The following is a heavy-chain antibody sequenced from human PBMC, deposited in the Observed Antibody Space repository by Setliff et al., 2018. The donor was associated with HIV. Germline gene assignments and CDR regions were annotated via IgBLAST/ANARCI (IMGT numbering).Heavy chain of an antibody. CDR1: GFRFRSYW. D-gene: IGHD1-26*01. V-gene: IGHV3-7*01. Sequence: GGSLRLSCAGSGFRFRSYWMSWVRQAPGKGLESVANVKQDGTETLYVDSVKGRFTISRDNANNLVYLQMNSLRVEDTAVYFCARWGSGSYERVFDYWGQGRLVTVSS. J-gene: IGHJ4*02. CDR2: VKQDGTET. CDR3: ARWGSGSYERVFDY.